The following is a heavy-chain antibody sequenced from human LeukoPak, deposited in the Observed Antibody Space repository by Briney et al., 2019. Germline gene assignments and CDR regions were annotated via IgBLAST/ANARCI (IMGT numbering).Heavy chain of an antibody. J-gene: IGHJ4*02. CDR2: ISGSGGST. CDR3: AKSPTLWSSTLFDY. Sequence: GGSLRLSCAASGVTLSTYAMSWVRQAPGKGLEWVSAISGSGGSTYYADSVKGRFTISRDNSKNTLYLQMNSPRAEDTAVYYCAKSPTLWSSTLFDYWGQGTLVTVSS. CDR1: GVTLSTYA. D-gene: IGHD3-10*01. V-gene: IGHV3-23*01.